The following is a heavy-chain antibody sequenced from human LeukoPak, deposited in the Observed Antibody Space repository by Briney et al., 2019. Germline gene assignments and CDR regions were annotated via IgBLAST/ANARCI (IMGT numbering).Heavy chain of an antibody. CDR1: GFTFSSYA. D-gene: IGHD4-17*01. V-gene: IGHV3-23*01. J-gene: IGHJ4*02. CDR3: VATVTILDD. Sequence: PGGSLRLSCAASGFTFSSYAMSWVRQAPGKGLEWVSAISGSGGSTYYADSVKGRFTISRDNSKNTVYLQMKSLRAEDTAVYCCVATVTILDDWGEGSLVTVSS. CDR2: ISGSGGST.